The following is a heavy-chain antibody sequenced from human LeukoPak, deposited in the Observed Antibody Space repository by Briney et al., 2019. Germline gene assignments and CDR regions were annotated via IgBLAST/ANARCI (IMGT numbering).Heavy chain of an antibody. CDR1: GYSFTSYW. Sequence: GESLKISCKGSGYSFTSYWIGWVRQMPGKGLEWMGTIYPGDSDTRYSPSFQGQVTISADKSISTAYLQWSSLKASDTAMYYCASYLPGITMVRGVIVNDYWGQGTLVTVSS. CDR2: IYPGDSDT. V-gene: IGHV5-51*01. CDR3: ASYLPGITMVRGVIVNDY. J-gene: IGHJ4*02. D-gene: IGHD3-10*01.